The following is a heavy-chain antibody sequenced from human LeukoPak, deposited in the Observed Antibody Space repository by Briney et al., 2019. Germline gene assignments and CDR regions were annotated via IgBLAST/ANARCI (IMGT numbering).Heavy chain of an antibody. D-gene: IGHD3-16*01. Sequence: GESLKISCKDSGHNLATHYINWVRQMPGKGLEWMGRIDPDDSYTNYSPAFQGRVTMSADKSSRTAYLQWSGLEASDTAMYYCARRPGGVLADTYFFESWRQGTLVIVSS. J-gene: IGHJ4*02. CDR1: GHNLATHY. CDR2: IDPDDSYT. CDR3: ARRPGGVLADTYFFES. V-gene: IGHV5-10-1*01.